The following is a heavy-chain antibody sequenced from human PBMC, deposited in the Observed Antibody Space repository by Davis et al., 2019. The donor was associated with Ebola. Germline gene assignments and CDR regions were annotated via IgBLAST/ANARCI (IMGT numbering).Heavy chain of an antibody. D-gene: IGHD6-19*01. CDR2: IKSRFDGATT. CDR3: ARGSGAYD. J-gene: IGHJ4*02. Sequence: PGGSLRLSCVTSGFTFTNAWMSWVRQAPGKGLEWVGRIKSRFDGATTHYAARVRGRFTISRDDSRNTLYLQMNRLKTEDTARYYCARGSGAYDWGLGTLVTVSS. V-gene: IGHV3-15*06. CDR1: GFTFTNAW.